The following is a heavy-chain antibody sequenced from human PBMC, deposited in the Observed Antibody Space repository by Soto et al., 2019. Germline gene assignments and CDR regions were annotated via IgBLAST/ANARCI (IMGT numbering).Heavy chain of an antibody. CDR2: INAGNGNT. D-gene: IGHD6-19*01. V-gene: IGHV1-3*01. CDR1: GYTFTSYA. Sequence: ASVKVSCKASGYTFTSYAMHWVRQAPGQRLEWMGWINAGNGNTKYSQKFQGRVTITRDTSASTAYMELSSLRSEDTAVYYFAREGRTQQWLHRYYFDYWGQGTLVTVSS. J-gene: IGHJ4*02. CDR3: AREGRTQQWLHRYYFDY.